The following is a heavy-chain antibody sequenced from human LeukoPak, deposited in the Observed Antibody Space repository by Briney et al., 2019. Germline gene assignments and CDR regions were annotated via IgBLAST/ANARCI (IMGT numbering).Heavy chain of an antibody. V-gene: IGHV3-33*01. Sequence: GGSLSLSCAASGFTFSSYGMHWVLQAPGKGLEWVAVIWYDGSNKYYADSVKGRFTISRDNSKNTLYLQMNSLRAEDTAVYYCARGGSGSYSHYYYGMDVWGQGTTVTVSS. CDR1: GFTFSSYG. D-gene: IGHD3-10*01. CDR2: IWYDGSNK. CDR3: ARGGSGSYSHYYYGMDV. J-gene: IGHJ6*02.